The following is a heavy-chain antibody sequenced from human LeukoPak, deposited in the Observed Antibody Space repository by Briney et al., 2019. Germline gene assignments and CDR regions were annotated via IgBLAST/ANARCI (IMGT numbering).Heavy chain of an antibody. J-gene: IGHJ3*02. CDR1: GYTFTGYY. Sequence: GASVKVSCKASGYTFTGYYMHWVRQAPGQGLEWMGWINPNSGGTNYAQKFQGWVTMTRDTSISTAYMELSRLRSDDTAVYYCARESCSGGSCSYDAFDIWGQGTVVTVSS. CDR3: ARESCSGGSCSYDAFDI. CDR2: INPNSGGT. V-gene: IGHV1-2*04. D-gene: IGHD2-15*01.